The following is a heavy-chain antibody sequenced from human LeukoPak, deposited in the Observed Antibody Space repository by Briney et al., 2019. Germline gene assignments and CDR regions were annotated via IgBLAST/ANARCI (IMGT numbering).Heavy chain of an antibody. CDR2: IYYSGST. Sequence: SETLSLTCTVSGGSISSGGYYWSWIRQHPGKGLEWIGYIYYSGSTYYNPSLKSRVTISVDTSKNQFSLKLSSVTAADTAVYYCVKKGAATGRGWLDPWGQGTLVTVSS. V-gene: IGHV4-31*03. D-gene: IGHD6-13*01. CDR3: VKKGAATGRGWLDP. J-gene: IGHJ5*02. CDR1: GGSISSGGYY.